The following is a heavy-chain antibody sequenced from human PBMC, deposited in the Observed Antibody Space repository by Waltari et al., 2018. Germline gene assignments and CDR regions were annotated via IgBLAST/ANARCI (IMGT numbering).Heavy chain of an antibody. V-gene: IGHV1-2*06. CDR2: INPNSGGT. D-gene: IGHD2-15*01. CDR1: GYTFTGSY. J-gene: IGHJ4*02. Sequence: QVQLVQSGAEVKKHGASVKVSCKASGYTFTGSYLHWVRQAPGQGLEWMGRINPNSGGTNYAQKFQGRVTMTRDTSISTAYMELSRLRSDDTAVYYCARTFEGGSCFGYWGQGTLVTVSS. CDR3: ARTFEGGSCFGY.